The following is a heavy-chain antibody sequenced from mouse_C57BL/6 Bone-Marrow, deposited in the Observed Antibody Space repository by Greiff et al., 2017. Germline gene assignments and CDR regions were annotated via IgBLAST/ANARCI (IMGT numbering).Heavy chain of an antibody. CDR1: GSTFTDYC. V-gene: IGHV1-76*01. J-gene: IGHJ3*01. CDR2: IYPGGGNT. D-gene: IGHD1-1*02. Sequence: VQLQQSGAELVRPGASVKLSCKASGSTFTDYCRNWVKQRPGQGLGWIARIYPGGGNTYSNEKFKGKATLTAEKSSSTAYIQLSSLPSEDSAVYFCARGGPAWVAYWGQGTLVTVSA. CDR3: ARGGPAWVAY.